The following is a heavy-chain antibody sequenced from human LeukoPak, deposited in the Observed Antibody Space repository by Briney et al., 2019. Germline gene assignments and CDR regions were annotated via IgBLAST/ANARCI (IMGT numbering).Heavy chain of an antibody. Sequence: SETLSLTCTVSGGSISSYYWSWIRQPPGEGLEWIGYIYYSGSTNYNPSLKSRATISVDTSKNQFSLKLSSVTAADTAVYYCARVPYEDYYYSSGYIKALDAFDIWGQGTMVSVSS. CDR1: GGSISSYY. V-gene: IGHV4-59*01. CDR2: IYYSGST. CDR3: ARVPYEDYYYSSGYIKALDAFDI. J-gene: IGHJ3*02. D-gene: IGHD3-22*01.